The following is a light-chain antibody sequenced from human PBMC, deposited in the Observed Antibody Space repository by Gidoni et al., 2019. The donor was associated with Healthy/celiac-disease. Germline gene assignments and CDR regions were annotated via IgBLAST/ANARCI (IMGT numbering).Light chain of an antibody. CDR3: QSADSSGTFYV. Sequence: SYELTQPPSVSVSPGQTARITCPGDALPKQYAYWYQQKPGQAPVLVIYKDSERPSGIPERCSGSSSGTTVTLTISGVQAEDEADYYCQSADSSGTFYVFGTGTKVTVL. V-gene: IGLV3-25*03. CDR2: KDS. CDR1: ALPKQY. J-gene: IGLJ1*01.